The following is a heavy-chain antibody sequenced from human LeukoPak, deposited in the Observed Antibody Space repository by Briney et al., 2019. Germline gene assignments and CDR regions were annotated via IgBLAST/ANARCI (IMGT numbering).Heavy chain of an antibody. V-gene: IGHV3-48*03. CDR2: ISSSGTTK. CDR1: GFTFSGYE. J-gene: IGHJ4*02. CDR3: ARASDYGDYGIDY. D-gene: IGHD4-17*01. Sequence: GGSLRLSCAASGFTFSGYEMNWVCQAPGEGLEWVSYISSSGTTKYYADSVKGRFTISRDNAKNSLYLQMNSLRAEDTAVYYCARASDYGDYGIDYWGQGTLVTVSS.